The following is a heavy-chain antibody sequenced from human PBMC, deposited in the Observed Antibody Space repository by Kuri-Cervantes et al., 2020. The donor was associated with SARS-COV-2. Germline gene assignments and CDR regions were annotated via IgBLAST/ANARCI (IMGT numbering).Heavy chain of an antibody. CDR3: VREGIVGPAYYFDY. CDR2: INHSGST. J-gene: IGHJ4*02. CDR1: GGSFSGYY. D-gene: IGHD1-26*01. Sequence: SETLSLTCAVYGGSFSGYYWSWIRQPPGKGLEWIGEINHSGSTNYNPSLKSRVTISVDTSKNQFSLKLSSVTAADTAVYYCVREGIVGPAYYFDYWGQGTLVTVSS. V-gene: IGHV4-34*01.